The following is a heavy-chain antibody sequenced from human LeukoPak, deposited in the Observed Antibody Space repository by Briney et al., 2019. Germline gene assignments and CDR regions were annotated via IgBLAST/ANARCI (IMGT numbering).Heavy chain of an antibody. D-gene: IGHD5-18*01. J-gene: IGHJ5*02. CDR3: AKEGHVDTAMVPNWFDP. Sequence: GGSLRLSCAASGFTFSTYDMHWVRQAAGKGLEWVSGIGKAGDTHYADSVKGRFSISRENAKNSLYLQMNSLRAEDTAVYYCAKEGHVDTAMVPNWFDPWGQGTLVTVSS. V-gene: IGHV3-13*04. CDR2: IGKAGDT. CDR1: GFTFSTYD.